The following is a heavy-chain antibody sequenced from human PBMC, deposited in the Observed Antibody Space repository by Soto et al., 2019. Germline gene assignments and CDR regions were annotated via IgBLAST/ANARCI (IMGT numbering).Heavy chain of an antibody. CDR1: GYTFTGYY. CDR2: INPNSGGT. CDR3: ARAMRWLQFPNNWFDP. D-gene: IGHD4-4*01. J-gene: IGHJ5*02. V-gene: IGHV1-2*04. Sequence: GASVKVSCKASGYTFTGYYMHWVRQAPGQGLEWMGWINPNSGGTNYAQKFQGWVTMTRDTSISTAYMELSRLRSDDTAVYYCARAMRWLQFPNNWFDPWGQGTLVTVSS.